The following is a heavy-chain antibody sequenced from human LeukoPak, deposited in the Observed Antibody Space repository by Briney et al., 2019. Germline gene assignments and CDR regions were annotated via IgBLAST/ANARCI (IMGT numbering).Heavy chain of an antibody. CDR2: ISSSGSTI. J-gene: IGHJ3*02. D-gene: IGHD1-1*01. CDR3: ARELERREHAFDI. Sequence: GSLRLSCAASGFTFSDYYMSWIRQAPGKGLEWVSYISSSGSTIYYADSVKGRLTISRDNAKNSLYLQMNSLRAEDTAVYYCARELERREHAFDIWGQGTMVTVSS. V-gene: IGHV3-11*01. CDR1: GFTFSDYY.